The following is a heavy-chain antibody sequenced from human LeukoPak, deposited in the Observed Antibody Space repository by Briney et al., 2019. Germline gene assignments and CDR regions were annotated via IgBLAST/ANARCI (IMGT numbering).Heavy chain of an antibody. Sequence: PGGSLRLSCAASGFPFSPDWMSWVRQAPGKGLEWVAMIKKSGSETHYVDSVKGRFTISRDSARNSLYLQMSSLKADDTAVYYCASLDTAAIRTGGYWGQGTLVTVSS. J-gene: IGHJ4*02. D-gene: IGHD5-18*01. CDR3: ASLDTAAIRTGGY. CDR2: IKKSGSET. V-gene: IGHV3-7*01. CDR1: GFPFSPDW.